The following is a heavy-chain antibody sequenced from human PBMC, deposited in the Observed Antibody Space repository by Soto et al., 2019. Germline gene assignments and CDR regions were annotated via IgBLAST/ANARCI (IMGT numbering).Heavy chain of an antibody. V-gene: IGHV3-49*03. CDR1: GFTFGDFG. CDR2: IRHKAYGGTT. Sequence: SLRLSCTGSGFTFGDFGVSWFRQAPGKGLEWVSFIRHKAYGGTTEYAASVKGRFTISRDDSKSIASLQMNSLRTEDTAVYYCTIYNILTGYAHWGQGSVVTVSS. D-gene: IGHD3-9*01. J-gene: IGHJ4*02. CDR3: TIYNILTGYAH.